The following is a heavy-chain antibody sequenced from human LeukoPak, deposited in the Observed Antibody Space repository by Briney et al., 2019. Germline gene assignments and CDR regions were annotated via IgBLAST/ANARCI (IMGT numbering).Heavy chain of an antibody. CDR2: IYSGGST. J-gene: IGHJ4*02. V-gene: IGHV3-53*01. CDR1: GFTFSSYA. D-gene: IGHD5-12*01. Sequence: GRSLRLSCAASGFTFSSYAMHWVRQAPGKGLEWVSVIYSGGSTYYADSVKGRFTISRDNSKNTLYLQMNSLRAEDTAVYYCARDRPGYSGYDALDYWGQGTQVTVSS. CDR3: ARDRPGYSGYDALDY.